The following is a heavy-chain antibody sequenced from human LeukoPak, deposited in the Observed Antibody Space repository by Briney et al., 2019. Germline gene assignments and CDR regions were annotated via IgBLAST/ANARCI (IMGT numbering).Heavy chain of an antibody. CDR1: GGSFSGYY. CDR3: ARGAGFGESLTHDY. D-gene: IGHD3-10*01. Sequence: KPSETLSLTCAVHGGSFSGYYWSWIRQPPGKGLEWIGEINHSGSTNYNPSLKSRVTISVDTSKNQFSLKLSSVTAADTAVYYCARGAGFGESLTHDYWGQGTLVTVSS. CDR2: INHSGST. V-gene: IGHV4-34*01. J-gene: IGHJ4*02.